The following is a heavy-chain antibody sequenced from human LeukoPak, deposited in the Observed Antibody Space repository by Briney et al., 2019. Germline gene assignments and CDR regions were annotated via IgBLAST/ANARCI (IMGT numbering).Heavy chain of an antibody. V-gene: IGHV3-21*01. D-gene: IGHD3-22*01. J-gene: IGHJ4*02. CDR1: GFTFSSYS. CDR3: ARDQRYYYDSSGYSGRNIHFDY. Sequence: PGGSLRLSCAASGFTFSSYSMNWVRQAPGKGLEWVSSISSSSSYIYYADSVKGRFTISRDNAKNSLYLQMNSLRAEDTAVYYCARDQRYYYDSSGYSGRNIHFDYWGQGTLVTVSS. CDR2: ISSSSSYI.